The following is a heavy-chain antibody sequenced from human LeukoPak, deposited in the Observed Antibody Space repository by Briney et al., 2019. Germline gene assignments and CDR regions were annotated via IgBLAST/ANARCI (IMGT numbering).Heavy chain of an antibody. CDR3: ACSRLYYYDSSGYPDQTDY. CDR1: GGSISSYY. D-gene: IGHD3-22*01. CDR2: IYTSGST. Sequence: PSETLSLTCTVYGGSISSYYWSWIRQPAGKGLEWIGRIYTSGSTNYNPSLKSRVTMSVDTSKNQFSLKLSSVTAADTAVYYCACSRLYYYDSSGYPDQTDYWGQGTLVTVSS. V-gene: IGHV4-4*07. J-gene: IGHJ4*02.